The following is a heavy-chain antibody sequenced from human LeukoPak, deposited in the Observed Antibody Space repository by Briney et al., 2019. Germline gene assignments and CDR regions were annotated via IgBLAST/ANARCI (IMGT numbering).Heavy chain of an antibody. CDR1: GFTFSNYS. CDR2: ISSSSSTI. CDR3: AREPDY. Sequence: GGSLRLSCAASGFTFSNYSMNWVRQAPGKGLEWVSYISSSSSTIYYADSVKGRFTISRDSANTSLYLQMNSLRAEDTAVYYCAREPDYWGQGTLVTVSS. V-gene: IGHV3-48*04. J-gene: IGHJ4*02.